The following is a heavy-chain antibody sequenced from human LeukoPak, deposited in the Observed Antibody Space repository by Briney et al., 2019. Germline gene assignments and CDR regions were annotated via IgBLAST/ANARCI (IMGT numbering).Heavy chain of an antibody. CDR2: INHSGST. D-gene: IGHD2-2*01. CDR3: ARGSGGDIVVVPAAVSIHPSFDY. V-gene: IGHV4-34*01. Sequence: SETLSLTCAVYGGSFRGYYWSWIRQPPGKGLEWIGEINHSGSTNYNPSLKSRVTISVDTSKNQFSLKLSSVTAADTAVYYCARGSGGDIVVVPAAVSIHPSFDYWGQGTLVTVSS. J-gene: IGHJ4*02. CDR1: GGSFRGYY.